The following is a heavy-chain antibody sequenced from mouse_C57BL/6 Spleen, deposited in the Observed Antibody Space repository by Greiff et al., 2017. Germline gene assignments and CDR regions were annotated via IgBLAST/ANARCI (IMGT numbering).Heavy chain of an antibody. V-gene: IGHV1-26*01. CDR1: GYTFTDYY. CDR2: INPNNGGT. Sequence: EVKLQQSGPELVKPGASVKISCKASGYTFTDYYMNWVKQSPGKGLEWIGDINPNNGGTSYNQKFKGKATLTVDKSSSTAYMELRSLTSEDSAVYYCAKGGDYYGNYLYAMDYWGQGTSVTVSS. J-gene: IGHJ4*01. CDR3: AKGGDYYGNYLYAMDY. D-gene: IGHD2-1*01.